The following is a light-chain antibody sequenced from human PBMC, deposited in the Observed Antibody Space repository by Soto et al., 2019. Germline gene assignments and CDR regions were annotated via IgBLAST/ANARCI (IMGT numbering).Light chain of an antibody. CDR3: QQRSNWPPWT. Sequence: EIVLTQSPATLSLSPGERATLSCRASQSVSSYLAWYQQKPGQAPRLLIYDASNRATGIPARFSGSGSGTDFTLTIGSLEPEDLAVYYCQQRSNWPPWTFGQGTKVEIK. J-gene: IGKJ1*01. CDR1: QSVSSY. V-gene: IGKV3-11*01. CDR2: DAS.